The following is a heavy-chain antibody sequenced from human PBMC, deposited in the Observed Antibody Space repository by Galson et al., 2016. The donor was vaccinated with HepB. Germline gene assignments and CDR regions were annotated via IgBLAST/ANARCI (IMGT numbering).Heavy chain of an antibody. CDR1: GFTFSTYG. V-gene: IGHV3-33*01. CDR2: IWSDGSNK. Sequence: SLRLSCAASGFTFSTYGMHWVRQAPGEGLQWVAVIWSDGSNKYYAESVKGRFTISRDNSKNSLYLQMNRLSAEDTAVYYCASELPYSGDSTAGYSHHWGQGTLVTVSS. D-gene: IGHD2-21*02. CDR3: ASELPYSGDSTAGYSHH. J-gene: IGHJ1*01.